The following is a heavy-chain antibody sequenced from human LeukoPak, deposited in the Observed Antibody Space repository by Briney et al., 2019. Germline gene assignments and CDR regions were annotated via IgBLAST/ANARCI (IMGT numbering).Heavy chain of an antibody. Sequence: ASVKVSCKASGGTFSSYAISWVRQAPGQGLEWMGGIIPIFGTANYAQKFQGRVPITADESTSTAYMELSSLRSEDTAVYYCARDEGQLLPGWFDPWGQGTLVTVSS. CDR2: IIPIFGTA. D-gene: IGHD2-2*01. J-gene: IGHJ5*02. CDR3: ARDEGQLLPGWFDP. V-gene: IGHV1-69*13. CDR1: GGTFSSYA.